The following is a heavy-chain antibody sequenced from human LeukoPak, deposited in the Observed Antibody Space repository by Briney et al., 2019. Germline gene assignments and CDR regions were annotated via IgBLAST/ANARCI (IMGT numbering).Heavy chain of an antibody. CDR2: INPNSGGT. CDR1: GYTFTGYY. V-gene: IGHV1-2*02. D-gene: IGHD3-10*01. J-gene: IGHJ6*02. Sequence: ASVKVYCKASGYTFTGYYMHWVRQAPGQGLEWMGWINPNSGGTNYAQKFQGRVTMTRDTSISTAYMELSRLRSDDTAVYYCARDLDPTYYGSGVGMDVWGQGTTVTVSS. CDR3: ARDLDPTYYGSGVGMDV.